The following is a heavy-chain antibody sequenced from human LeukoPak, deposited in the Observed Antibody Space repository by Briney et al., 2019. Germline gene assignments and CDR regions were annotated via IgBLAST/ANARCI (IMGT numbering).Heavy chain of an antibody. CDR2: ISGSGGST. Sequence: GGSLRLSCAASGFTFSSYAMSWVRQAPGKGLEWVSAISGSGGSTYYADSVKGRFTISRDNSKNTLYLQMNSLRAEDSAVYYCAKDSPYGSGSSGEFELLLFDYWGQGTLVTVSS. CDR3: AKDSPYGSGSSGEFELLLFDY. D-gene: IGHD3-10*01. V-gene: IGHV3-23*01. J-gene: IGHJ4*02. CDR1: GFTFSSYA.